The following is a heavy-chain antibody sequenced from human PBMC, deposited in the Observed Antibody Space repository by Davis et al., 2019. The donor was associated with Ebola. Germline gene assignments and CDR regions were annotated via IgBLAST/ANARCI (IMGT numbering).Heavy chain of an antibody. CDR1: GGSFSPYY. CDR3: ARQGWSGYSLRHWLDP. D-gene: IGHD3-3*01. J-gene: IGHJ5*02. V-gene: IGHV4-34*01. Sequence: SETLSLTCAVYGGSFSPYYWTWIRQLPGEGLEWIGEISHSGSAKYKPSLKSRVTISVDTSKNQFSLKLRSVTAADTAVYYCARQGWSGYSLRHWLDPWGRGTLVTVSS. CDR2: ISHSGSA.